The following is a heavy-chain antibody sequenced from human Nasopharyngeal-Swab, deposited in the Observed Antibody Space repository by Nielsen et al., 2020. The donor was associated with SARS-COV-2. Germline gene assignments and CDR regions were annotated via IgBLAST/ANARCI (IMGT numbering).Heavy chain of an antibody. J-gene: IGHJ4*02. CDR2: IWYDGNNK. CDR1: GFTFSSYG. Sequence: GESLKISCAASGFTFSSYGMHWVRQAPGKGLEWVAVIWYDGNNKYYADSVKGRFTISRDNSKNTLYLQMNSLRAEDTAVYYCARLGSSSWYFDYWGQGTLVTVSS. D-gene: IGHD6-13*01. V-gene: IGHV3-33*01. CDR3: ARLGSSSWYFDY.